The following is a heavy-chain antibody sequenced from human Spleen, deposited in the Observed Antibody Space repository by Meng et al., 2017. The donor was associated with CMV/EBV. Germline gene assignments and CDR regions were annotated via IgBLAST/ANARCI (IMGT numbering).Heavy chain of an antibody. CDR1: GYNINSCG. CDR3: ARDHTGAYLDY. Sequence: SCKGSGYNINSCGVSWGRQAHGQGIEWMGWRSTYNGNTEYMQKVQGRVNFTTDTSTDTDYMEMRSLRSDDTAIYYCARDHTGAYLDYWGQGTLVTVSS. J-gene: IGHJ4*02. CDR2: RSTYNGNT. D-gene: IGHD7-27*01. V-gene: IGHV1-18*01.